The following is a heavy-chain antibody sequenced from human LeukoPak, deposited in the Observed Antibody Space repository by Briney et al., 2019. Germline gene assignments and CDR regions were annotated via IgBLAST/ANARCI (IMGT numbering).Heavy chain of an antibody. CDR1: GYTFTGYY. J-gene: IGHJ3*02. CDR3: ASLSATPGENDVFDM. D-gene: IGHD2-15*01. V-gene: IGHV1-46*01. Sequence: ASVKVSCKASGYTFTGYYMHWVRQAPGQGLEWMGIINPSGGRTSYAQKFQGRVTMTRDMSTSTVYMELSSLISEDTAVYYCASLSATPGENDVFDMWGQGTMVTVSS. CDR2: INPSGGRT.